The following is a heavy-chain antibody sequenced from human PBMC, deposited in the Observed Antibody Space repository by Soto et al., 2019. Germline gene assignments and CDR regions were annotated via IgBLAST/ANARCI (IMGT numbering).Heavy chain of an antibody. J-gene: IGHJ4*02. D-gene: IGHD3-22*01. CDR3: ARVNYYDRSGSTQPLGY. CDR2: INHSGST. Sequence: ASETLSLTCAVYGGSFSGYYWSWIRQPPGEGLEWIGEINHSGSTNYNPSLKSRVTISVDTSKNQFSLKLSSVTAADTAVYYCARVNYYDRSGSTQPLGYWGQGTLVTVSS. V-gene: IGHV4-34*01. CDR1: GGSFSGYY.